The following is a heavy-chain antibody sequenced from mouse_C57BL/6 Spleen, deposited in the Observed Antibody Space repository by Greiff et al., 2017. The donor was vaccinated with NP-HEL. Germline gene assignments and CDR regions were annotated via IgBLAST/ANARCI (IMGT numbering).Heavy chain of an antibody. Sequence: EVQLQQSGPELVKPGASVKISCKASGYTFTDYYMNWVKQSHGKSLEWIGDINPNNGGTSYNQKFKGKATLTVDKSSSTAYMELRSLTSEDSAVYYCAREENGNYAMDYWGQGTSVTVSS. CDR2: INPNNGGT. J-gene: IGHJ4*01. V-gene: IGHV1-26*01. CDR3: AREENGNYAMDY. CDR1: GYTFTDYY. D-gene: IGHD1-3*01.